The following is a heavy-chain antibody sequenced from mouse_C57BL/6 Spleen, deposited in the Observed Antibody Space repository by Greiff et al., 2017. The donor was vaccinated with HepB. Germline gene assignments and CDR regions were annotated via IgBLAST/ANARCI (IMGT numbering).Heavy chain of an antibody. V-gene: IGHV2-5*01. CDR1: GFSLTSYG. D-gene: IGHD1-1*01. CDR2: IWRGGST. Sequence: VQLQQSGPGLVQPSQSLSITCTVSGFSLTSYGVHWVRQSPGKGLEWLGVIWRGGSTDYNAAFMSRLSITKDNSKSQVFFKMNSLQADETALYYCAKGVTTVVAHWYFDVWGTGTTVTVSS. CDR3: AKGVTTVVAHWYFDV. J-gene: IGHJ1*03.